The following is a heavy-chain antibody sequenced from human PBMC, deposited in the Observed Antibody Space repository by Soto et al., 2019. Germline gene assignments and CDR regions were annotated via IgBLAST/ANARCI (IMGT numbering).Heavy chain of an antibody. J-gene: IGHJ6*02. CDR3: ARMSPTGCHDYYFFGMDL. D-gene: IGHD6-19*01. CDR2: VFSRGGT. V-gene: IGHV4-59*11. CDR1: GGSLTDHY. Sequence: SDTLSLTCNVSGGSLTDHYWTWIRQPPGKGLEWIGCVFSRGGTYYAPSLKSRVTISLDTSKNQFSLRLTSMTTADTAVYYCARMSPTGCHDYYFFGMDLWGQGTTVTVSS.